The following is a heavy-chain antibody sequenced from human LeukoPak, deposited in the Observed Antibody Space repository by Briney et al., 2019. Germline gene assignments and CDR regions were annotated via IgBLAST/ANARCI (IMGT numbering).Heavy chain of an antibody. CDR2: ISWNSGSI. J-gene: IGHJ6*02. CDR1: GFTFDDYA. D-gene: IGHD6-13*01. Sequence: GGSLRLSCAASGFTFDDYAMHWVRQAPGKGLEWVSGISWNSGSIGYADSVKGRFTISRDNAKNSLYLQMNSLRAEDTALYYCAKDMGQQLVSIYYGMDVWGQGTTVTVSS. CDR3: AKDMGQQLVSIYYGMDV. V-gene: IGHV3-9*01.